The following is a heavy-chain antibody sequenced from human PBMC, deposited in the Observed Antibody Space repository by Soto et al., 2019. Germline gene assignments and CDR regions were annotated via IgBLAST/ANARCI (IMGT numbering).Heavy chain of an antibody. CDR2: IGTAGDA. J-gene: IGHJ4*02. Sequence: EVQLVESGGGLVQPGGSLRLSCAASGFTFSSYDMHWVRQVTGKGLECVSAIGTAGDAYYPNSVKGRFTISRENAKNSLYLQMNSLRAGDTAVYYCARAFITGLLDYWGQGTLVTVSS. V-gene: IGHV3-13*04. CDR1: GFTFSSYD. D-gene: IGHD3-10*01. CDR3: ARAFITGLLDY.